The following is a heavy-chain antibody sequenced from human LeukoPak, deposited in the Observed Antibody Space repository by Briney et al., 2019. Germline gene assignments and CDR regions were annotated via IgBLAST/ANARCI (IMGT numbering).Heavy chain of an antibody. CDR3: AKSDIVVQPGTAFYGMDV. D-gene: IGHD2-2*01. J-gene: IGHJ6*02. CDR1: GFTFSSYA. Sequence: PGRSLRLSCAASGFTFSSYAMHWVRQAPGKGLEWVAVISYDGSNKYYADSVKGRFTISRDNSKNTLYLQMNSLRAEDTAVFYCAKSDIVVQPGTAFYGMDVWGQGTTVTVSS. CDR2: ISYDGSNK. V-gene: IGHV3-30-3*02.